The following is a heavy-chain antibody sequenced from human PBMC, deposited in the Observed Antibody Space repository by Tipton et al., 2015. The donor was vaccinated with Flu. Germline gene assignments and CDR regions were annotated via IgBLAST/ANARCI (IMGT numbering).Heavy chain of an antibody. CDR2: IYYSGTT. CDR1: GGSVTIRGYC. CDR3: ARMMLTQYSYYTMDV. D-gene: IGHD3-10*02. Sequence: GLVKPSETLSLTCSVSGGSVTIRGYCWGWFRRPPGKGLEYIGTIYYSGTTYHNPSLKSRISLSMDASRNQFSLGLSSVTDADTAVYYCARMMLTQYSYYTMDVWGQGTAVAVAS. J-gene: IGHJ6*02. V-gene: IGHV4-39*07.